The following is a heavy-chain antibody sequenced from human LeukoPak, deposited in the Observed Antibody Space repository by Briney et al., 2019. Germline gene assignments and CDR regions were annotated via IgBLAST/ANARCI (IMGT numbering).Heavy chain of an antibody. V-gene: IGHV1-8*01. D-gene: IGHD6-13*01. J-gene: IGHJ6*02. CDR2: MNPNSGNT. Sequence: ASVKVSCKASGYTFTSYDINWVRQATGQGLAWMGWMNPNSGNTGYAQKFQGWVTMTRDTSISTAYMELSRLRSDDTAVYYCASSGIAAAGTGPSYYYGMDVWGQGTTVTVSS. CDR1: GYTFTSYD. CDR3: ASSGIAAAGTGPSYYYGMDV.